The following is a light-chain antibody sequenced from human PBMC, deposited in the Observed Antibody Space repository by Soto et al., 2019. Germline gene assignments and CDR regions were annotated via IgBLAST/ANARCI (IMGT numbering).Light chain of an antibody. V-gene: IGKV3-15*01. CDR3: QQYNDWPRT. CDR2: GAS. J-gene: IGKJ1*01. CDR1: QSFRGL. Sequence: EVVLTQSPVTLTLSPGERATLSCRASQSFRGLLAWYQQKPGQAPRLLIYGASTRATGSPDRFSASGSATEFTLTISSLLSEDFAVYYCQQYNDWPRTFGQGTKVDIK.